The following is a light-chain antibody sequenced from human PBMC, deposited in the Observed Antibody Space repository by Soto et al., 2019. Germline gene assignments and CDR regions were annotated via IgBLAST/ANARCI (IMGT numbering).Light chain of an antibody. V-gene: IGKV1-5*03. CDR3: QHYSLVWA. Sequence: DIQMTQFPSTLSASVGDRVTISCRASQSIGTSLAWYQQTPGKAPKLLIYKASILESGVPSRFSGSGSGADFTLTFSSLQPDDFATYYCQHYSLVWAFGQGTKVDIK. J-gene: IGKJ1*01. CDR2: KAS. CDR1: QSIGTS.